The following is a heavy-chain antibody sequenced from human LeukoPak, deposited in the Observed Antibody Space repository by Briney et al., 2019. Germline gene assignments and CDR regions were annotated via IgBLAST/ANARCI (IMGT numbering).Heavy chain of an antibody. CDR3: ATTQTFDY. CDR2: IKQDGSEK. CDR1: GLTFSNYW. D-gene: IGHD2-15*01. Sequence: GGSLRLSCIASGLTFSNYWMSWVRQAPGKGLEWVANIKQDGSEKYYMDSVKGRFSISRDNAKNSLNLQMNNLRAEDTAVYCATTQTFDYWGQGTLVTVSS. J-gene: IGHJ4*02. V-gene: IGHV3-7*03.